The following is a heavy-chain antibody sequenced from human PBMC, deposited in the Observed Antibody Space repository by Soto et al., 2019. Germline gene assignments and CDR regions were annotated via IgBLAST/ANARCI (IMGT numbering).Heavy chain of an antibody. CDR3: TTGSLEGG. J-gene: IGHJ6*02. V-gene: IGHV3-15*07. Sequence: EVQLVESGGGLVKPGGSLRLSCAASGFTFSNAWMNWVRQAPGKGLEWVGRIKRKIDGETTDYAAPVEGRFTISRDDSKDVLFLQMNSLKTEDTGLYYCTTGSLEGGCGPGTTVTVSS. CDR2: IKRKIDGETT. CDR1: GFTFSNAW.